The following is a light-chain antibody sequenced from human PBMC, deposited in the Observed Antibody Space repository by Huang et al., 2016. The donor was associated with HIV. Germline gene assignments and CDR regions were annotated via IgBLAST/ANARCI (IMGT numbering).Light chain of an antibody. J-gene: IGKJ1*01. CDR3: QQYNNWPRT. Sequence: EIVMTQSPATLSVSPGERATLSCRASQSVSSNLAWYPQKPGQAPRLLIYNTSTRATGIPARFSGSGSGTEFTLTISSLQSEDFAVYYCQQYNNWPRTFGQGTKVEIK. V-gene: IGKV3-15*01. CDR2: NTS. CDR1: QSVSSN.